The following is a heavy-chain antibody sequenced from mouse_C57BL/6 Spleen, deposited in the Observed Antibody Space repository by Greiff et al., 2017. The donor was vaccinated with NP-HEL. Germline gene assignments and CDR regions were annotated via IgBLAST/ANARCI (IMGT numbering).Heavy chain of an antibody. CDR2: IYPGDGDT. V-gene: IGHV1-80*01. D-gene: IGHD1-1*01. J-gene: IGHJ4*01. CDR3: ARGGYYGSRAMDY. CDR1: GYAFSSYW. Sequence: VQLQQSGAELVKPGASVKISCKASGYAFSSYWMNWVKQRPGKGLEWIGQIYPGDGDTNYNGKFKGKATLTADKSSSTAYMQLSSLTSEDSAVYFCARGGYYGSRAMDYWGQGTSVTVSS.